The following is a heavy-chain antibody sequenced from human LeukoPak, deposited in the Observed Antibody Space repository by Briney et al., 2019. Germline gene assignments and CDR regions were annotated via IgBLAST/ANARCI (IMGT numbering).Heavy chain of an antibody. CDR3: ARSNQADDY. D-gene: IGHD1-14*01. Sequence: LSGGSLRLSCAASGFTFSSYSMNWVRQAPGKGLEWVSYISSSSGTIYYADSVKGRFTISRDNAKNTLYLQMDSLRAEDTGVYYCARSNQADDYWGQGTLVTVSS. J-gene: IGHJ4*02. CDR1: GFTFSSYS. V-gene: IGHV3-48*04. CDR2: ISSSSGTI.